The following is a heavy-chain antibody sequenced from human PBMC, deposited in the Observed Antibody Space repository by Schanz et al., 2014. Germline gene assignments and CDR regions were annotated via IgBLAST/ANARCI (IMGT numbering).Heavy chain of an antibody. V-gene: IGHV3-23*01. D-gene: IGHD6-13*01. CDR1: GLIFSNYV. Sequence: EVQLLESGGGLVQPGGSLKLSCAASGLIFSNYVMSWVRQAPGKGLEWVSTIGTSGGTNYAESVKGRFTISRDNSKNTLYLQMNSLRAGDAAVYYCARGLIAAAGGAFDYWGQGTLXAVSA. CDR2: IGTSGGT. J-gene: IGHJ4*02. CDR3: ARGLIAAAGGAFDY.